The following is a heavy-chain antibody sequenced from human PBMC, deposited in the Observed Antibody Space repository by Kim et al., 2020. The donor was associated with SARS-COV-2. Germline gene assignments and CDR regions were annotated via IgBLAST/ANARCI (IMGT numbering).Heavy chain of an antibody. D-gene: IGHD6-13*01. CDR3: AISGYSSSWHPYGMDV. Sequence: ASVKVSCKASGYTFTSYDINWVRQATGQGLEWMGWMNPNSGNTGYAQKFQGRVTMTRNTSISTAYMELSSLRSEDTAVYYCAISGYSSSWHPYGMDVWGQGTTVTVSS. J-gene: IGHJ6*02. CDR1: GYTFTSYD. CDR2: MNPNSGNT. V-gene: IGHV1-8*01.